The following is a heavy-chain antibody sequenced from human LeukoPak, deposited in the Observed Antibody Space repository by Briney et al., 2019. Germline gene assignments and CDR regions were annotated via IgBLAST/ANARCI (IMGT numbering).Heavy chain of an antibody. CDR3: AKEVGRGYSGYDLGFDY. CDR1: SSGDYY. CDR2: ISWNSGSI. J-gene: IGHJ4*02. Sequence: SSGDYYWSWIRQPPGKGLEWVSGISWNSGSIGYADSVKGRFTISRDNAKNSLYLQMNSLRAEDTALYYCAKEVGRGYSGYDLGFDYWGQGTLVTVSS. D-gene: IGHD5-12*01. V-gene: IGHV3-9*01.